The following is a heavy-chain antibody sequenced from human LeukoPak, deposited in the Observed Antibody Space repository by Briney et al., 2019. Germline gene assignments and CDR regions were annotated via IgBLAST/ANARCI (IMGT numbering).Heavy chain of an antibody. J-gene: IGHJ4*02. CDR2: ISGSGRST. V-gene: IGHV3-23*01. D-gene: IGHD3-22*01. Sequence: GGSLRLSCAASGFTFSSYAMSWVRQAPGKGLEWVSAISGSGRSTYYADSVKGRFTISRDNSKNTLCLQMNSLRAEDTAVYYCATVTGYYDSSGYYKYNFDYWGQGTLVTVSS. CDR3: ATVTGYYDSSGYYKYNFDY. CDR1: GFTFSSYA.